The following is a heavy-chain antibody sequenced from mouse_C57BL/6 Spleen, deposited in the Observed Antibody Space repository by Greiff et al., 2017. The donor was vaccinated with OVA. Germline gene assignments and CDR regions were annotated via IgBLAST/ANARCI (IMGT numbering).Heavy chain of an antibody. Sequence: QVQLQQSGAELVRPGASVTLSCKASGYTFTDYEMHWVKQTPVHGLEWIGAIDPETGGTAYNQKFKGKAILTADKSSSTAYMELRSLTSEDSAVYYCTRRNGLSTMVTTRYFDVWGTGTTVTVSS. CDR2: IDPETGGT. D-gene: IGHD2-2*01. CDR1: GYTFTDYE. J-gene: IGHJ1*03. V-gene: IGHV1-15*01. CDR3: TRRNGLSTMVTTRYFDV.